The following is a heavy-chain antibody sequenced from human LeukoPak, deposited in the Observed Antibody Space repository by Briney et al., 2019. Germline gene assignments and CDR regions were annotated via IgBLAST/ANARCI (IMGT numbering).Heavy chain of an antibody. D-gene: IGHD6-19*01. J-gene: IGHJ6*02. Sequence: ASVKVSCKASGYTFTGYQMHWVRQAPGQGLEWMGWINPNSGGTNYAQKFQGRVTMTRDTSISTAYMELSRLRSDDTAVYYCARAFIAVAEYGMDVWGQGTTVTVSS. V-gene: IGHV1-2*02. CDR2: INPNSGGT. CDR3: ARAFIAVAEYGMDV. CDR1: GYTFTGYQ.